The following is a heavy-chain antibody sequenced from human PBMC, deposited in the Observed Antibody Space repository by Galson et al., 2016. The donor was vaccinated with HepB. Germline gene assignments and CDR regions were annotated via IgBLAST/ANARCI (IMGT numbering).Heavy chain of an antibody. Sequence: SVKVSCKASGYIFGNYGITWLRQAPGQRPQWLGWITTFSGQPNYAQSLEGRVTMTTDTSTATAHMDLRSRRADDTAVYYCARGHTRVTVTRTLVYWGQGTLVTVSS. J-gene: IGHJ4*02. V-gene: IGHV1-18*01. CDR2: ITTFSGQP. CDR3: ARGHTRVTVTRTLVY. D-gene: IGHD3-10*01. CDR1: GYIFGNYG.